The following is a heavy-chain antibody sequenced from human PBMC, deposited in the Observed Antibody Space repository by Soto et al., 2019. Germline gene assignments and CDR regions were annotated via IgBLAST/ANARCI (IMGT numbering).Heavy chain of an antibody. D-gene: IGHD6-6*01. CDR2: IYYSGTT. V-gene: IGHV4-39*01. CDR3: ARLDLPAPGRPRFAP. J-gene: IGHJ5*02. CDR1: GGSLTNSIDN. Sequence: AETLSLTGTVSGGSLTNSIDNWGWIRQPPGKGLEWIGTIYYSGTTYYNPSLKSRVTISIKTSKSQFSLNVNSVTAADTAMYYCARLDLPAPGRPRFAPWAQGTLV.